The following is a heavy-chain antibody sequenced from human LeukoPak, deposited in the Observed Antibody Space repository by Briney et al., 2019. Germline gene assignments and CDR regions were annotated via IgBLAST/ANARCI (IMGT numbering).Heavy chain of an antibody. V-gene: IGHV3-30*03. Sequence: PGGSLRLSCAASGFTFSSYGMHWVRQAPGKGLEWVAVISYDGSNKYYADSVKGRFTISRDNSKNTLYLQMSSLRSEDTAVYYCARGSVYDSSDFGDWGQGTLVTVSS. CDR2: ISYDGSNK. CDR3: ARGSVYDSSDFGD. CDR1: GFTFSSYG. D-gene: IGHD3-22*01. J-gene: IGHJ4*02.